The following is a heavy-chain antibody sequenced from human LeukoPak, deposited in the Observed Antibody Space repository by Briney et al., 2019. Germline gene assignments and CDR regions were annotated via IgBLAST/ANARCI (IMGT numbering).Heavy chain of an antibody. CDR1: GFTFSSYG. J-gene: IGHJ4*02. D-gene: IGHD6-6*01. CDR2: IKQDGSEK. CDR3: ARLTQLARGRY. V-gene: IGHV3-7*03. Sequence: GGSLRLSCAASGFTFSSYGMSWVRQAPGKGLEWVANIKQDGSEKNYVDSVKGRFTVSRDNAENSLYLQMSSLRAEDTAVYYCARLTQLARGRYWGQGTLVTVSS.